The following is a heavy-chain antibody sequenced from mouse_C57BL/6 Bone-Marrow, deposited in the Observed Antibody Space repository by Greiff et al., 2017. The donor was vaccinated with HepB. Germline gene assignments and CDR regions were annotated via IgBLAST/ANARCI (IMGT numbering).Heavy chain of an antibody. CDR3: VYYSCFAY. V-gene: IGHV1-4*01. Sequence: QVQLQQSGAELARPGASVKMSCKASGYTFTSYTMHWVKQRPGQGLEWIGYINPSSGYTKYNQKFKDKATLTADKSSSTAYMQLSSLTTEYSAVYYCVYYSCFAYWGQGTLVTVSA. J-gene: IGHJ3*01. CDR1: GYTFTSYT. CDR2: INPSSGYT. D-gene: IGHD1-1*01.